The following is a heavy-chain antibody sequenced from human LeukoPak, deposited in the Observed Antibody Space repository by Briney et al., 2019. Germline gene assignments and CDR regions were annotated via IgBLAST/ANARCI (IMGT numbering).Heavy chain of an antibody. D-gene: IGHD3-22*01. CDR2: IYYSATT. Sequence: SETLSLTCTVSGVSISSSSYYWGWIRQPPGKGVEWIGSIYYSATTYYNPSLKSRVSISVDTSKNQFSLKLSSVSAADTAVYYCARSSGYLFDPWGQGILVTVSS. CDR3: ARSSGYLFDP. J-gene: IGHJ5*02. CDR1: GVSISSSSYY. V-gene: IGHV4-39*01.